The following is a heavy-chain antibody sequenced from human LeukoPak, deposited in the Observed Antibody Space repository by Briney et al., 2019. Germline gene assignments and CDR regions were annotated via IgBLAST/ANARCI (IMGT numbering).Heavy chain of an antibody. CDR3: ARGGPQRSSWHRKFDY. D-gene: IGHD6-13*01. Sequence: SETLSLTCAVYGGSFSGYCWSWIRQPPGKGLEWIGEINHSGSTNYNPSLKSRVTISVDTSKNQFSLKLSSVTAADTAVYYCARGGPQRSSWHRKFDYWGQGTLVTVSS. CDR2: INHSGST. J-gene: IGHJ4*02. V-gene: IGHV4-34*01. CDR1: GGSFSGYC.